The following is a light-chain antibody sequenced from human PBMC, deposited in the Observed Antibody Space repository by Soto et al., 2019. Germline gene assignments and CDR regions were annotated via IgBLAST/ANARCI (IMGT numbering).Light chain of an antibody. CDR2: GVS. CDR3: QQYAGSPPT. CDR1: QSVDFTY. J-gene: IGKJ1*01. Sequence: EIVLTQSPGTLSLSPGERATLSCRASQSVDFTYLAWYQQKPGQAPRLLIYGVSRRATGIPDRFSGSGSGTDFTLTISRLEPEEFAVYYCQQYAGSPPTVGQGTKVDIK. V-gene: IGKV3-20*01.